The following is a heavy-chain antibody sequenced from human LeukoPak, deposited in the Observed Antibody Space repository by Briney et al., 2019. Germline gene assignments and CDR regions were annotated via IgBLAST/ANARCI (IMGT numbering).Heavy chain of an antibody. Sequence: PSETLSLTCAVYGGSFSGYYWSWIRQPPGKGLEWIGEINHSGSTNYNPSLKSRVTITVDTSKNQFSLKLSSVTAADTAVYYCAGGRTMPNWGQGTLVTVSS. CDR3: AGGRTMPN. J-gene: IGHJ4*02. CDR2: INHSGST. CDR1: GGSFSGYY. V-gene: IGHV4-34*01. D-gene: IGHD3-3*01.